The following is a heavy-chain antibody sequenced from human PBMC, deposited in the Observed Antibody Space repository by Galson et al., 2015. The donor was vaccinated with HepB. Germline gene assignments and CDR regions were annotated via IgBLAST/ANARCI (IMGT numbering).Heavy chain of an antibody. CDR3: VKNSYDSSGYDSEG. D-gene: IGHD3-22*01. Sequence: SLRLSCAASGFTFSSYAMHWVRQAPGKGLEYVSAISSNGGSTYYADSVKGRFTISGDNSKNTLYLQMSSLRAEDTAVYYCVKNSYDSSGYDSEGWGQGTLVTVSS. V-gene: IGHV3-64D*06. CDR2: ISSNGGST. CDR1: GFTFSSYA. J-gene: IGHJ4*02.